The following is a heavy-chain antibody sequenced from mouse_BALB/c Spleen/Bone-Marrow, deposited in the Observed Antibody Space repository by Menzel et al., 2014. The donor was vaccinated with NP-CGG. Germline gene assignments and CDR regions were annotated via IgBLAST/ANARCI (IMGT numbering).Heavy chain of an antibody. CDR1: GYSFTGYY. CDR2: INPYNGAT. V-gene: IGHV1-31*01. CDR3: ARSSYYAMDY. Sequence: VQLQQSGPEQVKPGASVKISCKASGYSFTGYYMHWVKQSHVKSLEWIGRINPYNGATSYNQNFKDKASLTVDKSSSTAYMELHSLTSEDSAVYYCARSSYYAMDYWGQGTSVTVSS. J-gene: IGHJ4*01.